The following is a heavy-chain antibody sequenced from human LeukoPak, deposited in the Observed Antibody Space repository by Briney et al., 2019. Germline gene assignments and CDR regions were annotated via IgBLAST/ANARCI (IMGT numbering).Heavy chain of an antibody. J-gene: IGHJ6*03. CDR3: ARVRKSGLERVYYYYYMDV. V-gene: IGHV3-11*04. D-gene: IGHD1-1*01. CDR2: ISSSGSTK. Sequence: GGSLRLSCAASGFTFSDYYMSWIRQAPGKGLEWVSYISSSGSTKYYADSVKGRFTISRDNAKNSLYLQMNSLRAEDTAVYYCARVRKSGLERVYYYYYMDVWGKGTTVTVSS. CDR1: GFTFSDYY.